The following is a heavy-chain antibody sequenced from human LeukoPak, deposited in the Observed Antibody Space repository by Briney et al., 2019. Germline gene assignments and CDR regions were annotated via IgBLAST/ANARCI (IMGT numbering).Heavy chain of an antibody. V-gene: IGHV1-69*05. Sequence: SVKVSCKASGGTFSSYAISWVRQAPGQGLEWMGRIVPIFGTANYAQKFQGRVTITTDESTSTAYMELRSLRSEDTAVVYCVSLSRSYSSGWYKNYYFIDGWGKGCTVTVPS. J-gene: IGHJ6*03. CDR2: IVPIFGTA. CDR1: GGTFSSYA. D-gene: IGHD6-19*01. CDR3: VSLSRSYSSGWYKNYYFIDG.